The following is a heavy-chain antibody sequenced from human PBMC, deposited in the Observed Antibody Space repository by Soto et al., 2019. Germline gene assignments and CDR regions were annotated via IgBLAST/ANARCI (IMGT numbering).Heavy chain of an antibody. Sequence: QVQLVESGGGVVQPGRSLRLSCTASGFTFNTFGMHWVRQAPGKGLEWVAVIAYDGVKQDYADSVKGRFTISRDNSRSTVYMQMNSPRVENTAVYYCAKEGGVDFCDPRGQGTLVTVSS. V-gene: IGHV3-30*18. CDR1: GFTFNTFG. CDR2: IAYDGVKQ. J-gene: IGHJ5*02. CDR3: AKEGGVDFCDP. D-gene: IGHD5-12*01.